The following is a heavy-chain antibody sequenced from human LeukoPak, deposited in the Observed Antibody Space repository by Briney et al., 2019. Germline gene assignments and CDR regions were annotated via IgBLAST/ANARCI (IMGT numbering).Heavy chain of an antibody. CDR1: GGSFSGYY. CDR3: ARDRYSSSSGVDY. V-gene: IGHV4-34*01. J-gene: IGHJ4*02. Sequence: SETLSLTCAVYGGSFSGYYWSWIRQPPGKGLEWIGEINHSGSTNYNPSLKSRVTISVDTSKNQFSLKLSSVTAADTAVYYCARDRYSSSSGVDYWGQGTLVTVSS. D-gene: IGHD6-6*01. CDR2: INHSGST.